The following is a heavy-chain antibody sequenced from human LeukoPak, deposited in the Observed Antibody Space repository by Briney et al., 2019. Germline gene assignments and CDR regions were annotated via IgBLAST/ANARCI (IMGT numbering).Heavy chain of an antibody. D-gene: IGHD5-24*01. CDR1: GFTFSSYG. V-gene: IGHV3-30*18. Sequence: GGSLRLSCAASGFTFSSYGMHWVRQAPGKGLEWVAVISYDGSNKYYADSVKGRFTISRDNSKNTLYLQMNSLRAGDTAVYYCAKGGMATIISGYWGQGTLVTVSS. CDR3: AKGGMATIISGY. J-gene: IGHJ4*02. CDR2: ISYDGSNK.